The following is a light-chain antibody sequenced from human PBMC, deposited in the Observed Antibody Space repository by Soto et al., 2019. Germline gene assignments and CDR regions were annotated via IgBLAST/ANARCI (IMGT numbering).Light chain of an antibody. CDR3: QHYNSYSDT. CDR1: QTISSC. Sequence: DIQMTQSPATLSVSVGDRVTITCRASQTISSCLAWYQQKPGQAPKLLIYRASTLASGIPSRFSGSGYGTEFTLTISSLQPDDFATYYCQHYNSYSDTFGQGTKVDI. CDR2: RAS. V-gene: IGKV1-5*03. J-gene: IGKJ1*01.